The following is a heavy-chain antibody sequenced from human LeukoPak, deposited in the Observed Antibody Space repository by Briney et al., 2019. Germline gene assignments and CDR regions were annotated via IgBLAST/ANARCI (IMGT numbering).Heavy chain of an antibody. CDR1: GFTFSSYA. D-gene: IGHD3-9*01. V-gene: IGHV3-23*01. J-gene: IGHJ6*02. CDR2: ISGSGGST. Sequence: GGSLRLSSAASGFTFSSYAMSWVRQAPGKGLEWVSAISGSGGSTYYADSVKGRFTISRDNSKNTLYLQMNSLRAEDTAVYYCAKVAGDVLRYFDWLPNYYYYGMDVWGQGTTVTVSS. CDR3: AKVAGDVLRYFDWLPNYYYYGMDV.